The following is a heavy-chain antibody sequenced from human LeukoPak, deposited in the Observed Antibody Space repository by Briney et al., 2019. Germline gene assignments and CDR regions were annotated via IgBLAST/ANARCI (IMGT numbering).Heavy chain of an antibody. J-gene: IGHJ5*02. D-gene: IGHD6-19*01. CDR2: IYSDGST. V-gene: IGHV3-66*01. CDR3: ARGEQWLPNWFDP. Sequence: PGGSLRLSCAASGFTVSSNYMSWVRQAPGKGLEWVSVIYSDGSTYYADSVKGRFTISRDNSKNTLYLQMNSLRAEDTAVYYCARGEQWLPNWFDPWGQGALVTVSS. CDR1: GFTVSSNY.